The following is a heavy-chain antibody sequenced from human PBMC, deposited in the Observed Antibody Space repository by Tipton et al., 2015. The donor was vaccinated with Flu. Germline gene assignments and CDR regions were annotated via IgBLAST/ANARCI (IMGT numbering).Heavy chain of an antibody. D-gene: IGHD6-13*01. V-gene: IGHV4-59*01. CDR2: ISYSGST. Sequence: TLSLTCTVSGGSISSYYWSWIRQPPGKGLEWIGYISYSGSTNYNPSLKSRVTISVDTSENQFSLKLSSVTAADTAVYYCARLSSNWYHQLDNWGQGTLVTVSS. CDR1: GGSISSYY. CDR3: ARLSSNWYHQLDN. J-gene: IGHJ4*02.